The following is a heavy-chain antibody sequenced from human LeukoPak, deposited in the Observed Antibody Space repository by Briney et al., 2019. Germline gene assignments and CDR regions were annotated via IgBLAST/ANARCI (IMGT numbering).Heavy chain of an antibody. CDR1: GFTFSSYS. Sequence: GGSLRLSCAASGFTFSSYSMNWVRQAPGKGLEWVSYISSSSSTIYYADSVKGRFTISRDNATNSLYLQMNSLRAEDTAVYYCARYSSSWYSTLDYWGQGTLVTVSS. CDR3: ARYSSSWYSTLDY. D-gene: IGHD6-13*01. J-gene: IGHJ4*02. CDR2: ISSSSSTI. V-gene: IGHV3-48*01.